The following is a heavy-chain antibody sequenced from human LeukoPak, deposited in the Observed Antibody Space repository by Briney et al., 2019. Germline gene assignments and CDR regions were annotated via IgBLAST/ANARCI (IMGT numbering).Heavy chain of an antibody. CDR2: MNPNSGNT. Sequence: ASVKVSCKASGYTFTSYDINWVRQATGQGLEWMGWMNPNSGNTGYAQKFQGRVTMTRNTSKSTAYMELSSLRSEDTAVYYCARGGHQTTVTRHAFDIWGQGTMVTVSS. D-gene: IGHD4-17*01. V-gene: IGHV1-8*01. CDR3: ARGGHQTTVTRHAFDI. CDR1: GYTFTSYD. J-gene: IGHJ3*02.